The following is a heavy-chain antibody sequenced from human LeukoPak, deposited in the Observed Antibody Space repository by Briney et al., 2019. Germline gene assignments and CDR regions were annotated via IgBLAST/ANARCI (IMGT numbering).Heavy chain of an antibody. D-gene: IGHD3-16*02. CDR1: GFTFSSYA. CDR2: IRGSGGST. CDR3: ARDYRVPSYYYYGMDV. J-gene: IGHJ6*02. Sequence: GGSLRLSCAASGFTFSSYAMSWVRQAPGKGLEWVSAIRGSGGSTYYADSVKGRFTISRDNSKNTLYLQMNSLRAEDTAVYYCARDYRVPSYYYYGMDVWGQGTTVTVSS. V-gene: IGHV3-23*01.